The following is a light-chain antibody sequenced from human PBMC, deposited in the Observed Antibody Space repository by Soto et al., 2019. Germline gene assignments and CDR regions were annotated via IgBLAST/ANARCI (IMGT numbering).Light chain of an antibody. CDR3: MQGLQART. CDR1: QSLLHSNGYNY. Sequence: DIVMTQSPLSLPVTPGEPASISCSSSQSLLHSNGYNYLDWYLQKPGQSPQLLIYLGSHRASGVTDRFSGSESDTDFTLKISRVEAEDVGIYYCMQGLQARTFGQGTRVEIK. J-gene: IGKJ1*01. V-gene: IGKV2-28*01. CDR2: LGS.